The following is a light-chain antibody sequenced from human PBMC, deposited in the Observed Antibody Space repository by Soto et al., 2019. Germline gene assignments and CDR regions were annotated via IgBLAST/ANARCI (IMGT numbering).Light chain of an antibody. Sequence: EIVLTQSPGTLSLSPGERATLSCRASQSITNNYLAWYQQKPGQAPRLLIYDASNRATGISARFSGSGSGTDFTLTISSLEPEDSAVYYCQQRSNWPLTSGGGTKVDI. CDR3: QQRSNWPLT. V-gene: IGKV3D-20*02. J-gene: IGKJ4*01. CDR2: DAS. CDR1: QSITNNY.